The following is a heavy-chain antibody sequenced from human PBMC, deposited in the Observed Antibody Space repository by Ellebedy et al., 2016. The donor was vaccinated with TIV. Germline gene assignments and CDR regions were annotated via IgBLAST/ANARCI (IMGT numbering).Heavy chain of an antibody. CDR2: ISGGGGYA. J-gene: IGHJ1*01. CDR1: GFTFSSYA. Sequence: GESLKISXAASGFTFSSYAMSWVRQAPGKGLEWVSGISGGGGYAYYADSVKGRFTISSDNSKNTLNLQMNSLRAEDTAVYFCAKDGAAGGKYAEYFQHWGQGTLVTVSS. D-gene: IGHD6-13*01. V-gene: IGHV3-23*01. CDR3: AKDGAAGGKYAEYFQH.